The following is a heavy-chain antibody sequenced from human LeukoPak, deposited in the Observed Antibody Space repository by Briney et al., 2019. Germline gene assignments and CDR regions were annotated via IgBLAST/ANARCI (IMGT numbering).Heavy chain of an antibody. Sequence: PGGSLRLSCAASGFTFSSYAMSWVRQAPGKGLEWVSAISGSGGSTYYADSVKGRFTISRDNSKNTLYLQMNSLRAEDTAVYYCASGPGGYYYYYYMDVWGKGTTVTVSS. CDR3: ASGPGGYYYYYYMDV. D-gene: IGHD2-2*01. J-gene: IGHJ6*03. CDR1: GFTFSSYA. V-gene: IGHV3-23*01. CDR2: ISGSGGST.